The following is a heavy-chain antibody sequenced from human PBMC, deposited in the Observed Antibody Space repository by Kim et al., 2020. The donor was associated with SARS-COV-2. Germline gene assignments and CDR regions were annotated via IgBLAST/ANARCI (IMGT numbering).Heavy chain of an antibody. CDR1: GDSVSSNSAA. CDR2: TYYRSKWYN. Sequence: SQTLSLTCAISGDSVSSNSAAWNWIRQSPSRGLEWLGRTYYRSKWYNDYAVSVKSRITINPDTSKNQFSLQLNSVTPEDTAVYYCARDQEIVVVPAAISSYYYYYMDVWGKGTTVTVSS. CDR3: ARDQEIVVVPAAISSYYYYYMDV. D-gene: IGHD2-2*02. J-gene: IGHJ6*03. V-gene: IGHV6-1*01.